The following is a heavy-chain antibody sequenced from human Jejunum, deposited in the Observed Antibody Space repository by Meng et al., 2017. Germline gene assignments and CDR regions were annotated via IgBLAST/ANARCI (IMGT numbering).Heavy chain of an antibody. CDR1: GIIFDDFA. Sequence: SLKISCAASGIIFDDFAMHWVRQAPGKGLEWVSSISWNSGSIGYGDSVKGRFTISRDNAKNSLYQEMNSLRAEDTALYYWSKDSLDASESYWLDFWGQGTLVTVSS. V-gene: IGHV3-9*01. D-gene: IGHD3-10*01. J-gene: IGHJ4*02. CDR3: SKDSLDASESYWLDF. CDR2: ISWNSGSI.